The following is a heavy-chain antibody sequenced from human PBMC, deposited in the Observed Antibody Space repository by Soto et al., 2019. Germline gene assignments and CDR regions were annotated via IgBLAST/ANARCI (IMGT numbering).Heavy chain of an antibody. CDR3: ARDPPTIASAGREDY. CDR1: GYTFTSYG. V-gene: IGHV1-18*01. D-gene: IGHD6-13*01. J-gene: IGHJ4*02. Sequence: QVQLVQSGAEVKKPGASVKVSFKASGYTFTSYGISWVRQAPGQGLECMGWISAYNGNTNYAQKLQGRVTMTTDTSTSTAYMELRSLRSDDTAVYYCARDPPTIASAGREDYWGQGTLVTVSS. CDR2: ISAYNGNT.